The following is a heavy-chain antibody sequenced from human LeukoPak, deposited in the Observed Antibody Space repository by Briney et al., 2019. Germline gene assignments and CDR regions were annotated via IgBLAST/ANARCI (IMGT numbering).Heavy chain of an antibody. Sequence: GGSLRLSCTSSGFTFGDFVMNWVRQAPGKGLEWVGFVRSKAYGGTTEYAASVKGRFTISRDASKSIAYLQINGLKAEDTAVYYCTRGIPASFGAVNKFDYWGQGTLVTVSS. J-gene: IGHJ4*02. CDR3: TRGIPASFGAVNKFDY. CDR2: VRSKAYGGTT. D-gene: IGHD3-16*01. V-gene: IGHV3-49*04. CDR1: GFTFGDFV.